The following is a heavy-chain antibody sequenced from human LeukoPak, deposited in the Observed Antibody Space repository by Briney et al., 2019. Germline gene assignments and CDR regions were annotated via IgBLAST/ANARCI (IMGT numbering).Heavy chain of an antibody. CDR2: ISAYNGNT. CDR1: GYAFSSLG. V-gene: IGHV1-18*01. Sequence: ASVKVSCKAFGYAFSSLGISWVRQAPGQGLEWMGWISAYNGNTNYAQKLQGRVTMTTDTSTSTAYMELRSLRSDDTAVYYCAREGLVPAAIPSDYWGQGTLVTVSS. D-gene: IGHD2-2*01. CDR3: AREGLVPAAIPSDY. J-gene: IGHJ4*02.